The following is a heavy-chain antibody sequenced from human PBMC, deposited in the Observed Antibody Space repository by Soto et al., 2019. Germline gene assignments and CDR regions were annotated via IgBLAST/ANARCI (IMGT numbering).Heavy chain of an antibody. CDR2: IYSSGST. CDR1: GCTVSNNY. Sequence: GRSVRLSCASSGCTVSNNYITWIRQAPGKGLVWVSFIYSSGSTYYADSVKGRFTISRDNIQNTLYLQMNSLTADDTAVYYCARDPAVTTHFDNWGQGIQVTVSS. CDR3: ARDPAVTTHFDN. J-gene: IGHJ4*02. V-gene: IGHV3-53*01. D-gene: IGHD4-17*01.